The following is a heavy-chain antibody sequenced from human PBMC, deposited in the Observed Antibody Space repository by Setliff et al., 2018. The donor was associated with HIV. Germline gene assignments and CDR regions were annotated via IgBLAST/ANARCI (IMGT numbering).Heavy chain of an antibody. Sequence: SETLSLTCDVSGGSISSGGYSWSWIRQPPGKGLEWIGYIYYSGSTNYKPSLKSRVTILVDRSKNQFYLKVSSVTAADTAVYYCARAVRAGSGRLTYLDTWGQGALVTVSS. V-gene: IGHV4-61*08. CDR1: GGSISSGGYS. D-gene: IGHD3-10*01. CDR3: ARAVRAGSGRLTYLDT. J-gene: IGHJ4*01. CDR2: IYYSGST.